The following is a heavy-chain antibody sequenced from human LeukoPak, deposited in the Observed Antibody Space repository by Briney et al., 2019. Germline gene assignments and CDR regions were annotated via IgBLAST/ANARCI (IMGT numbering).Heavy chain of an antibody. Sequence: PGGSLRLSCAASGFTFSSYAMSWVRQAPGKGLEYVSAISSNGGSTYYANSVKGRFTISRDNSKNTLYLQMGSLRAEDMAVYYCAREGLYSGSYFFDYWGQGTLVTVSS. V-gene: IGHV3-64*01. D-gene: IGHD1-26*01. J-gene: IGHJ4*02. CDR2: ISSNGGST. CDR3: AREGLYSGSYFFDY. CDR1: GFTFSSYA.